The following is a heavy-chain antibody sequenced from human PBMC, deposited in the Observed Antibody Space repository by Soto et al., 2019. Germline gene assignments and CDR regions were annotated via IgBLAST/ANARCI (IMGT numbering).Heavy chain of an antibody. V-gene: IGHV3-13*01. D-gene: IGHD6-13*01. J-gene: IGHJ6*02. CDR1: GFTFSSYD. Sequence: PGGSLRLSCAASGFTFSSYDMHWVRQATGKGLEWVSAIGTAGDTYYPGSVKGRFTISRENAKNSLYLQMNSLRAGDTAVYYCAREYSSSWYRDYYYYGMDVWGQGTTVTVSS. CDR3: AREYSSSWYRDYYYYGMDV. CDR2: IGTAGDT.